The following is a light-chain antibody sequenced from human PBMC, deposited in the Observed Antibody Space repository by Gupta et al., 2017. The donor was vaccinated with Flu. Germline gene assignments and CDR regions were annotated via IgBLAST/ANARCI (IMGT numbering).Light chain of an antibody. CDR3: LQYNNWPPWA. CDR1: QSVLSN. J-gene: IGKJ1*01. Sequence: IVLTQCPAILPASPGEGATLSCRASQSVLSNLAWYQQKPGQAPRRLVYGASTRATDIPGRFSGSGSGTEFTLTISSLQSEDFSVYYCLQYNNWPPWAFGQGTRVEIK. CDR2: GAS. V-gene: IGKV3-15*01.